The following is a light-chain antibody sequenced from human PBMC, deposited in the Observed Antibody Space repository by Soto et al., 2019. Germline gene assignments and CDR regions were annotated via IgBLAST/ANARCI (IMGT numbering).Light chain of an antibody. V-gene: IGKV3-20*01. Sequence: EIVLTQSPGTLSLSPGERATLSCRASQSVSSSYFAWYQQKPGQAPRLLIYGASSRATGIPDRFSGRGSGPDFTLIISRLEPEDFAVYYCQQYGSSPYTFGQGTKLEIK. CDR2: GAS. CDR3: QQYGSSPYT. CDR1: QSVSSSY. J-gene: IGKJ2*01.